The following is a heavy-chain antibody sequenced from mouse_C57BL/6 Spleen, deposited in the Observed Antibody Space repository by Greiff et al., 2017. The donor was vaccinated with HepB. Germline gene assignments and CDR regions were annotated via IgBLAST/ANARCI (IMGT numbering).Heavy chain of an antibody. V-gene: IGHV1-42*01. D-gene: IGHD1-1*01. CDR3: ASRYYYGSSWGYFDV. J-gene: IGHJ1*03. CDR1: GYSFTGYY. CDR2: INPSTGGT. Sequence: EVQLVESGPELVKPGASVKISCKASGYSFTGYYMNWVKQSPEKSLEWIGEINPSTGGTTYNQKFKAKATLTVDKSSSTAYMQLKSLTSEDSAVYYCASRYYYGSSWGYFDVWGTGTTVTVSS.